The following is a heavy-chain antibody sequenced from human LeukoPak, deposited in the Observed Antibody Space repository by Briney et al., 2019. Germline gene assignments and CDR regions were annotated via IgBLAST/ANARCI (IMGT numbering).Heavy chain of an antibody. CDR3: ARRHSSGWFYY. CDR1: GYSISNGYY. Sequence: PSKTLSLTCTVSGYSISNGYYWDWIRQPPGRGLEWIGNIYRSGSTTYNPSLKSRVTISVDTSKNQFSLKVNSVTAADTAVYYCARRHSSGWFYYWGQGTLVTVSS. CDR2: IYRSGST. V-gene: IGHV4-38-2*02. D-gene: IGHD6-19*01. J-gene: IGHJ4*02.